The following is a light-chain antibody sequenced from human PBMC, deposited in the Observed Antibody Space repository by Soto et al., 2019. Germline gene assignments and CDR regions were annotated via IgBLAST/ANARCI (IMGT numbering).Light chain of an antibody. V-gene: IGKV3-15*01. Sequence: EILMTQSPSPLSVSPGDRVTLSCRASQSVSSDLAWYQHKPGQAPRLLIHGATTRATGIPARYSGSGSGTEFTLTISSLQSEDFEVYYCQQYNNWPRTFGQGTKVDIK. CDR1: QSVSSD. CDR2: GAT. J-gene: IGKJ1*01. CDR3: QQYNNWPRT.